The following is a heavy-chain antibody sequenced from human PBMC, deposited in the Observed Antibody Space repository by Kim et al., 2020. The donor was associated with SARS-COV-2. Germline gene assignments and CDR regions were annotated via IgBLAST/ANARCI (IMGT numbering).Heavy chain of an antibody. CDR3: ARSTGGSTSVYYYYAMDV. V-gene: IGHV4-59*01. J-gene: IGHJ6*02. CDR2: IYYSGST. D-gene: IGHD2-2*01. Sequence: SETLSLTCTVSGGFISSYYWSWIRQPPGKGLEWIGNIYYSGSTNYNPSLKSRVTISVDMSKNQFSLNLSSVTAADTAVYYCARSTGGSTSVYYYYAMDVWGQGTTVTVSS. CDR1: GGFISSYY.